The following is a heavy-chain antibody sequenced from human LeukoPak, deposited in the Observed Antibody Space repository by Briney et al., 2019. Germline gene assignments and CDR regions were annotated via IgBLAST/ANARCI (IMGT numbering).Heavy chain of an antibody. D-gene: IGHD2-2*01. Sequence: GASVKVSCKASGYTFTGYYMHWVRQAPGQGLEWMGWINPNSGGTNYAQKFQGRVTMTRDTSISTAYMELSRLRSDDTAVYYCARDSCSSTSCYGYFDYWGQGTLVTVSS. CDR1: GYTFTGYY. CDR3: ARDSCSSTSCYGYFDY. V-gene: IGHV1-2*02. J-gene: IGHJ4*02. CDR2: INPNSGGT.